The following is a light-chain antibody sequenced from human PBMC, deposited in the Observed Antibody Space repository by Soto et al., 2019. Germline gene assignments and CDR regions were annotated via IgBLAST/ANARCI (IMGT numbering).Light chain of an antibody. V-gene: IGLV1-44*01. J-gene: IGLJ1*01. CDR1: SSNIGSNT. CDR3: QTYDSRLRAYV. CDR2: GHT. Sequence: QAVVTQPPSASGTPGQRVTISCSGSSSNIGSNTVNWYQQLPGTAPKLLISGHTNRPSGVSDRFSGSKSGTSASLAITELQADDEADYYCQTYDSRLRAYVFGTGTKLTVL.